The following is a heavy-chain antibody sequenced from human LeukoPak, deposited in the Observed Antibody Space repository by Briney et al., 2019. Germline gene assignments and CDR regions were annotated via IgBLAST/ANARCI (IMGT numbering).Heavy chain of an antibody. D-gene: IGHD3-16*01. Sequence: GESLKISCQGSGYDFTTYWIGWVRQMPGKGLEWMGIVYPGDSDTRYSPSFQGQVTISADKSISTAYLQWSSLKASDTAMYYCATRPGEVRVHWGQGTLVTVSS. CDR3: ATRPGEVRVH. CDR2: VYPGDSDT. CDR1: GYDFTTYW. V-gene: IGHV5-51*01. J-gene: IGHJ4*02.